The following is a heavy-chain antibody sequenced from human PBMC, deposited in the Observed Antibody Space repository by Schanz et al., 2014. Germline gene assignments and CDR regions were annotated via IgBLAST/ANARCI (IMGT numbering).Heavy chain of an antibody. D-gene: IGHD1-20*01. Sequence: EVRLVESGGGLVEPGGSLRLSCSGSGFTFSEVYMSWVRQAPGKGLEWVGRIENNANGATTDYAAPVKGRSTVSRDDSRNTLYLQMNTLRTDDTALYYCTTFNNRDALYIWGQGTMVSVSS. J-gene: IGHJ3*02. CDR2: IENNANGATT. V-gene: IGHV3-15*04. CDR1: GFTFSEVY. CDR3: TTFNNRDALYI.